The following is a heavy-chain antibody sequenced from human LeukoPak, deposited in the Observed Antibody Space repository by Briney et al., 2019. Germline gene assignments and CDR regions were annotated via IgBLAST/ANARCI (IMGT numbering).Heavy chain of an antibody. CDR3: AREGSSGWYPDWFNP. Sequence: SETLSLTCAVYGGSFSGYYWSWIRQPPGKGLEWIGEINHSGSTNYNPSLKSRVTISVDTSKNQFSLKLSSVTAADTAVYYCAREGSSGWYPDWFNPWGQGTLVTVSS. J-gene: IGHJ5*02. CDR1: GGSFSGYY. CDR2: INHSGST. V-gene: IGHV4-34*01. D-gene: IGHD6-19*01.